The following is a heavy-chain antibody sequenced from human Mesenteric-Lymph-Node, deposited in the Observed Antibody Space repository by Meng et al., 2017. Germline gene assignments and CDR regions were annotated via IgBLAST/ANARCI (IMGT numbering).Heavy chain of an antibody. CDR3: ARRYGASAYNWFDP. CDR1: GGSFSGYY. Sequence: QVPLQQWGAGLLKPSETLSLTCAVYGGSFSGYYWNWIRQPPGKGLEWIGEINHSGSTNYNPSLKSRVTISVDTSKNQFSLKLSSVTAADTAVYYCARRYGASAYNWFDPWGQGALVTVSS. CDR2: INHSGST. D-gene: IGHD4-17*01. J-gene: IGHJ5*02. V-gene: IGHV4-34*01.